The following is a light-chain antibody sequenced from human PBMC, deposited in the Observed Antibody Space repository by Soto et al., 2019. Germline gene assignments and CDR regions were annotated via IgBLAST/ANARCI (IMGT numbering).Light chain of an antibody. V-gene: IGLV2-23*02. Sequence: QSDLAQPASVSGSPGQSITISCTGTSSDIGRYNLVSWYQQYPGKAPKLVIYDVTKRPSGVSDRFSASKSGNTASLTISGLQAEDEADYYCCSHAGRGSVLFGGGTKVTVL. CDR2: DVT. J-gene: IGLJ2*01. CDR1: SSDIGRYNL. CDR3: CSHAGRGSVL.